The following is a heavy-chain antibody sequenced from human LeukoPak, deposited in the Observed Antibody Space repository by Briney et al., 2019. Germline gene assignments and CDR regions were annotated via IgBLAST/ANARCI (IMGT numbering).Heavy chain of an antibody. CDR2: IKTKSDGGTT. V-gene: IGHV3-15*01. CDR1: GFSLSKVW. J-gene: IGHJ4*02. Sequence: GGSLRLSCTASGFSLSKVWMSWVRQSPGQGLEWVGHIKTKSDGGTTEYVAPVRGRFTISRDDSGDTLYLQMNSLKIEDTAVYYCTTVDYGDLTPAASSDYWGQGTLVTVSS. CDR3: TTVDYGDLTPAASSDY. D-gene: IGHD4-17*01.